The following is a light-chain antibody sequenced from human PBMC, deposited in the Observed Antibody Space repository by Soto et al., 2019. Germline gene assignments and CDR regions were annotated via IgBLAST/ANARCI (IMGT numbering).Light chain of an antibody. CDR2: DVS. V-gene: IGLV2-14*01. CDR3: GSYTTSSNYV. CDR1: SSDIDAYNY. J-gene: IGLJ1*01. Sequence: QSVLTQPASVSGSPGQSITISCTGTSSDIDAYNYVSWYQQHPGKAPKLMIYDVSNRPSGISNRFSGSKSGNTASLTIYGLQAEDEADYYCGSYTTSSNYVFGTGTKVTVL.